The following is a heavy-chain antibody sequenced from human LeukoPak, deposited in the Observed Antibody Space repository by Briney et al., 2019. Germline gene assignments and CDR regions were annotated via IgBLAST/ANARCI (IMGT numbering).Heavy chain of an antibody. V-gene: IGHV4-34*01. CDR3: ARGRNLYSGGYYSYYYYYMDV. J-gene: IGHJ6*03. CDR1: GGSFSGYY. D-gene: IGHD1-26*01. CDR2: INHSGST. Sequence: WETLSLTCAVYGGSFSGYYWSWIRQPPGKGLEWIGEINHSGSTNYNPSLKSRVTISVDTSKNQFSLKLSSVTAADTAVYYCARGRNLYSGGYYSYYYYYMDVWGKGTTVTVSS.